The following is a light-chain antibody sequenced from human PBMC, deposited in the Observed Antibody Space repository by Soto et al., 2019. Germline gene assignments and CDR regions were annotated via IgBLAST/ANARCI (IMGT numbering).Light chain of an antibody. Sequence: QSVLTQPPSLSATPGQRANISCSGSFSNIGDNAVNWYQQLPGAAPKLLIYLNDQRPSGVPDRFSGSKSGTSAFLAISGLQSEDEADYYCAAWDDSLNALFGTGTQLTVL. CDR2: LND. CDR3: AAWDDSLNAL. V-gene: IGLV1-44*01. J-gene: IGLJ1*01. CDR1: FSNIGDNA.